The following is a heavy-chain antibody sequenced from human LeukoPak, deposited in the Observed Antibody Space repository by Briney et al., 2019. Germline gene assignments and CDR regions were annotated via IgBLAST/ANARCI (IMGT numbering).Heavy chain of an antibody. J-gene: IGHJ4*02. CDR1: GFTFSTYP. Sequence: GGSLRLSCSASGFTFSTYPMNWVRQAPGKGLEWVWSIDPSSSYIYYADPVRRRFTISRDNAQNSLYLQVNSLRAEDTAVYYCARDSYSSNWGGYFDYWGQGTLVTVSS. D-gene: IGHD6-13*01. CDR3: ARDSYSSNWGGYFDY. V-gene: IGHV3-21*01. CDR2: IDPSSSYI.